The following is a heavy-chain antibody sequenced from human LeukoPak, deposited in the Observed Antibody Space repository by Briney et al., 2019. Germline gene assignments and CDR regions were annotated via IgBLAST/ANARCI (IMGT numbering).Heavy chain of an antibody. D-gene: IGHD1-26*01. CDR3: ARESGSYFDY. Sequence: SVTVSCTASGGTFSSYAISWVRQAPGQGLGWMGGIIPIFGTANYAQKFQGRVTITADESTSTAYMELSSLRSEDTAVYYCARESGSYFDYWGQGTLVTVSS. CDR2: IIPIFGTA. J-gene: IGHJ4*02. V-gene: IGHV1-69*13. CDR1: GGTFSSYA.